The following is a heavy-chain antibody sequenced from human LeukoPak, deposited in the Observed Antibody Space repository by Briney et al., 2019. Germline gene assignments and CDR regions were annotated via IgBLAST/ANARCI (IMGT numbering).Heavy chain of an antibody. CDR3: AKGPRSGWYVFDY. D-gene: IGHD6-19*01. J-gene: IGHJ4*02. V-gene: IGHV3-23*01. CDR2: IGDSGGST. CDR1: GFTFSSYA. Sequence: GSLRLSCAASGFTFSSYAMSWVRQAPGKGLEWVSAIGDSGGSTYYADSVKGRFTISRDNSKNTLYLQMNSLRAEDTAVYYCAKGPRSGWYVFDYWGQGTLVTVSS.